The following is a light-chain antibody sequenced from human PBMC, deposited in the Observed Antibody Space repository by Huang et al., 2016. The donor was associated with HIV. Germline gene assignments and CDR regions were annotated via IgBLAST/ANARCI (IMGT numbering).Light chain of an antibody. CDR1: QGLANY. V-gene: IGKV3-11*01. J-gene: IGKJ4*01. CDR3: QQRGNWQLT. Sequence: EIVLTQSPATLSLSPGERATLSCRASQGLANYLAWYQQKPGQAPRLHIYDASNRATGIPARFSGSGSGTDFTLTISSLEPEDFAVYYCQQRGNWQLTFGGGTKVEIK. CDR2: DAS.